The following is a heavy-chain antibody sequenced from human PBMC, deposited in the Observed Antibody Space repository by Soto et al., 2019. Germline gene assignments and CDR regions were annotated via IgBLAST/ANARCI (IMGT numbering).Heavy chain of an antibody. D-gene: IGHD2-15*01. CDR2: IYYSGST. V-gene: IGHV4-31*03. J-gene: IGHJ3*02. Sequence: SETLSLTCTVSGGSISSGGYYWSWIRQHPGKGLEWIGYIYYSGSTYYNPSLKSRVTISVDTSKNQFSLKLSSVTAADAAVYYCARRIGRGAFDIWGQGTMVTVSS. CDR3: ARRIGRGAFDI. CDR1: GGSISSGGYY.